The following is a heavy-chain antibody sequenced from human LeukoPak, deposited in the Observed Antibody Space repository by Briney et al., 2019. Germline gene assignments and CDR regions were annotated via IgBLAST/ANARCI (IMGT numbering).Heavy chain of an antibody. CDR3: AKVYGGSGSYYKALYFDY. CDR1: GFTVSSNY. Sequence: GGSLRLSCAASGFTVSSNYMSWVRQAPGKGLEWVSVIYSGGSTYYADSVEGRFTISRDNSKNTLYLQMNSLRAEDTAVYYCAKVYGGSGSYYKALYFDYWGQGTLVTVSS. CDR2: IYSGGST. V-gene: IGHV3-53*01. D-gene: IGHD3-10*01. J-gene: IGHJ4*02.